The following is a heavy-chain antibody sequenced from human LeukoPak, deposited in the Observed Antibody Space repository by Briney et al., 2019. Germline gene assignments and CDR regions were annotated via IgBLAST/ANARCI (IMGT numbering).Heavy chain of an antibody. Sequence: PSETLSLTCAVYGGSFSGYYWSWIRQPPGKGLEWIGEINHSGSTNYNPSLKSRVTTSVDTSKNQFSLKLSSVTAADTAVYYCARARLRWSYYFDYWGQGTLVTVSS. V-gene: IGHV4-34*01. CDR3: ARARLRWSYYFDY. D-gene: IGHD4-23*01. J-gene: IGHJ4*02. CDR2: INHSGST. CDR1: GGSFSGYY.